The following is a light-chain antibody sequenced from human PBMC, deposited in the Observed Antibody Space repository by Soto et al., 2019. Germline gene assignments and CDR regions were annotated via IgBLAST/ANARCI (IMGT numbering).Light chain of an antibody. J-gene: IGKJ1*01. Sequence: EIVMTQSPATASMSPGERATLSCRASQSVSNNLAWYLHKPGQAPRLLIFGASTRATDIPARFSGSGFGTEFTLSISSLQSEDFAIYYCQQYNNWPRTFGQGTKVDIK. CDR3: QQYNNWPRT. V-gene: IGKV3-15*01. CDR2: GAS. CDR1: QSVSNN.